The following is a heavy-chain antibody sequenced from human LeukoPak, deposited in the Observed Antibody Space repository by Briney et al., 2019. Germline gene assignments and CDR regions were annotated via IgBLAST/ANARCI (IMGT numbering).Heavy chain of an antibody. CDR1: GFTFRIYG. CDR2: VSYDGTNK. D-gene: IGHD4/OR15-4a*01. Sequence: PGGTLRLSCAASGFTFRIYGMHWVRHAPGKGLEWVAVVSYDGTNKFYADSVKGRFTISRDSSKNTLYLQMNSLGVEDTAVYYCAREIGTSRAGHAWFELWGQGTMVTVSS. J-gene: IGHJ3*01. V-gene: IGHV3-30*03. CDR3: AREIGTSRAGHAWFEL.